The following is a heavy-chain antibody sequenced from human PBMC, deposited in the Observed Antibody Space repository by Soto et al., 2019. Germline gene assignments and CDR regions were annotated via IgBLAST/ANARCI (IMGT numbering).Heavy chain of an antibody. CDR3: ARDPQYYDRSAYPSG. CDR2: ISRSSDYI. J-gene: IGHJ4*02. Sequence: EVQLVESGGGLVKPGGSLRLSCAASGFTFSTYSMNWVRQAPGKGLEWVSSISRSSDYIYSADSVKGRFTISRDNAKNSVYLQMNSLRAEDTAVYYCARDPQYYDRSAYPSGRGQGTLVTVSS. CDR1: GFTFSTYS. D-gene: IGHD3-22*01. V-gene: IGHV3-21*01.